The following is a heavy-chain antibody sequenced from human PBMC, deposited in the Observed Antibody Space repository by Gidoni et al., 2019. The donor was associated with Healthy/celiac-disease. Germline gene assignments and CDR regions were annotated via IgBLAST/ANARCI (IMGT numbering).Heavy chain of an antibody. Sequence: VQLVESGGGLVQPGGSLSLSFAASGFTFSRSSMNWVRQAPGKGLEWVSYISSSSSTIYYADSVKGRFTISRDNAKNSLYLQMNSLRAEETAVYYCARGTNSGGSCYPSCWYFDLWGRGTLVTVSS. V-gene: IGHV3-48*01. CDR3: ARGTNSGGSCYPSCWYFDL. D-gene: IGHD2-15*01. CDR1: GFTFSRSS. J-gene: IGHJ2*01. CDR2: ISSSSSTI.